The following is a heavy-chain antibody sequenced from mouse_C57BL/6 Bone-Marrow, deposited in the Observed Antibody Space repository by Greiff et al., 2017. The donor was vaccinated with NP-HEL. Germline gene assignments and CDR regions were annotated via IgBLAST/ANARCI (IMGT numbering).Heavy chain of an antibody. CDR3: AREYYYGSPLYFDY. J-gene: IGHJ2*01. Sequence: QVHVKQSGPELVKPGASVKISCKASGYTFTDYYINWVKQRPGQGLEWIGWIFPGSGSTYYNEKFKGKATLTVDKSSSTAYMLLSSLTSEDSAVYFCAREYYYGSPLYFDYWGQGTTLTVSS. V-gene: IGHV1-75*01. D-gene: IGHD1-1*01. CDR1: GYTFTDYY. CDR2: IFPGSGST.